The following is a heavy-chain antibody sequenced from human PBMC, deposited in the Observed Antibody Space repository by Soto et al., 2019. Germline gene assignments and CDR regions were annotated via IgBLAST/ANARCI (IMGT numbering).Heavy chain of an antibody. CDR1: GGSISSYY. CDR2: IYYSGST. V-gene: IGHV4-59*01. CDR3: ARTGATIFGVVPDYYYYYMDV. D-gene: IGHD3-3*01. J-gene: IGHJ6*03. Sequence: NPSETLSLTCTVSGGSISSYYWSWIRQPPGKGLGWIGYIYYSGSTNYNPSLKSRVTISVDTSKNQFSLKLSSVTAADTAVYYRARTGATIFGVVPDYYYYYMDVWGKGTTVTVSS.